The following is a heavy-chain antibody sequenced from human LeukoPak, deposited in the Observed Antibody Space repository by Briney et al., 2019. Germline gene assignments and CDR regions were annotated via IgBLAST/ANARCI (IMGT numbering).Heavy chain of an antibody. CDR2: IYYSGST. D-gene: IGHD2-2*01. V-gene: IGHV4-31*03. CDR1: GGSISSGGYY. CDR3: ARESTGGGPFDY. J-gene: IGHJ4*02. Sequence: SQTLSLTCTVSGGSISSGGYYWSWIRQHPGKGLEWIGYIYYSGSTYYNPSLKSRVTISVDTSKNRFSLKLSSVTAADTAVYYCARESTGGGPFDYWGQGTLVTVSS.